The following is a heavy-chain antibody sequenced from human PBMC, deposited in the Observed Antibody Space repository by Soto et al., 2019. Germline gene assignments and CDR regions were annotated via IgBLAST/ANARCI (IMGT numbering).Heavy chain of an antibody. V-gene: IGHV1-18*04. Sequence: ASVKVSCKASGYSFTGYGINWVRQAPGQGLEWLGRITTYNGDTNYAQNFQGRLTMTTDTSTGTTYMGLRSLRSGNTAVYYCARGRGYSLIPVVDDAVDVWGQGTLVTVSS. CDR1: GYSFTGYG. D-gene: IGHD5-12*01. CDR3: ARGRGYSLIPVVDDAVDV. J-gene: IGHJ3*01. CDR2: ITTYNGDT.